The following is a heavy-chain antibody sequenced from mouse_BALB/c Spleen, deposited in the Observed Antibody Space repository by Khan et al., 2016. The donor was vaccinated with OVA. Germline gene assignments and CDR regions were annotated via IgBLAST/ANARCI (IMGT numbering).Heavy chain of an antibody. CDR2: VSTGGGYT. D-gene: IGHD1-1*01. CDR1: GFTFSTYG. CDR3: ARLAYYYDSEGFAY. V-gene: IGHV5-6*01. Sequence: EVELVESGGDLVKPGGSLKLSCAASGFTFSTYGMSWVRQTPDKRLEWVATVSTGGGYTYYPDSVKGRFTISRDNAKNTLYLQISSLKSEDTAMVYCARLAYYYDSEGFAYWGQGTLVTVSA. J-gene: IGHJ3*01.